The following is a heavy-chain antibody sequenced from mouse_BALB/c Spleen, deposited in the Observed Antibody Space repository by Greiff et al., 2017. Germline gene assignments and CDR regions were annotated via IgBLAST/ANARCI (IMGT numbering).Heavy chain of an antibody. Sequence: VQLQQSGPGLVQPSQSLSITCTVSGFSLTSYGVHWVRQSPGKGLEWLGVIWSGGSTDYNAAFISRLSISKDNSKSQVFLKMNSLQTDDTAMYYWARNYGNYGYAMDDWGQGTSVTVSS. CDR1: GFSLTSYG. CDR3: ARNYGNYGYAMDD. CDR2: IWSGGST. V-gene: IGHV2-2*01. D-gene: IGHD2-1*01. J-gene: IGHJ4*01.